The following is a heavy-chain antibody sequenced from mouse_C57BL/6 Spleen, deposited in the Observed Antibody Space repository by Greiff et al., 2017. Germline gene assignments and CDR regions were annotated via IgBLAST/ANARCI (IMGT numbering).Heavy chain of an antibody. D-gene: IGHD5-5*01. CDR3: ARLPHWYFDV. J-gene: IGHJ1*03. Sequence: EVQLQESEGGLVQPGSSMKLSCTASGFTFSDYYMAWVRQVPEKGLEWVANINYDGSSTYYLDSLKSRFIISRDNAKNILYLQMSSLKSEDTATYYCARLPHWYFDVWGTGTTVTVSS. V-gene: IGHV5-16*01. CDR1: GFTFSDYY. CDR2: INYDGSST.